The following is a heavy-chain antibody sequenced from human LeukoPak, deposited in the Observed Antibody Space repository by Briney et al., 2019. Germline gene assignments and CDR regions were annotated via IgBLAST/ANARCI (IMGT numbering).Heavy chain of an antibody. V-gene: IGHV1-69*06. D-gene: IGHD4-17*01. CDR1: GYTFTSYG. CDR3: VWAQELDYGPLRY. J-gene: IGHJ4*02. Sequence: SVKVSCKASGYTFTSYGISWVRQAPGQGLEWMGGIIPIFGTANYAQKFQGRVTITADKSTSTAYMELSSLRSEDTAVYYCVWAQELDYGPLRYWGQGTLVTVSS. CDR2: IIPIFGTA.